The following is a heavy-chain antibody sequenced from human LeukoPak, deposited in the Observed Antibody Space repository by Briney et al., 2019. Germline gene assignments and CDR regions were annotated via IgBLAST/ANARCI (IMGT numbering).Heavy chain of an antibody. CDR1: GFTFSSYA. CDR3: AELGITMIGGV. CDR2: ISGSGGST. V-gene: IGHV3-23*01. Sequence: QTGGSLRLSCAASGFTFSSYAMSWVRQAPGKGLEWVSAISGSGGSTYYADSVKGRFTISRDNAKNSLYLQMNSLRAEDTAVYYCAELGITMIGGVWGKGTTVTISP. D-gene: IGHD3-10*02. J-gene: IGHJ6*04.